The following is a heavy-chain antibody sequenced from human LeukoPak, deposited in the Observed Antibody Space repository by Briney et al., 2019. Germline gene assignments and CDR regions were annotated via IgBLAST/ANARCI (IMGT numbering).Heavy chain of an antibody. J-gene: IGHJ4*02. CDR1: GFTFSSYS. CDR3: ASEYSSGRAVPGY. V-gene: IGHV3-21*01. Sequence: GGSLRLSCAASGFTFSSYSMNWVRQAPGKGLEWVSSISSSSSYIYYADSVKGRFTISRDNAKNSLYLQMNSLRAEDTAVYYCASEYSSGRAVPGYWGQGTLVTVSS. D-gene: IGHD6-19*01. CDR2: ISSSSSYI.